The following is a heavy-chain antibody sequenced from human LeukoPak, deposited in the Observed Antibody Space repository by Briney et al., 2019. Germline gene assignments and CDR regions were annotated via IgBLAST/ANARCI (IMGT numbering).Heavy chain of an antibody. CDR3: ISTSGYHGRNYFDY. CDR2: IKSKTDGGTT. CDR1: GFTFSNAW. D-gene: IGHD3-22*01. V-gene: IGHV3-15*01. Sequence: GGSLRLSCAASGFTFSNAWMSWVRQAPGKGLEWVGRIKSKTDGGTTDYGAPVKGRFTISRDDSTNTLYLQMNSMETEDAAIYYCISTSGYHGRNYFDYWGRGTLVTVSS. J-gene: IGHJ4*02.